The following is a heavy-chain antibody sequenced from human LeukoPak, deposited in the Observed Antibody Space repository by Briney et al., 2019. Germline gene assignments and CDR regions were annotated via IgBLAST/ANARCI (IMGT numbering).Heavy chain of an antibody. J-gene: IGHJ6*02. Sequence: PGGSLSLSCAASGFPFSSYGMNWVRPAPGKGLEWVSVIYSGGSTYYADSVKGRFTISRDNSKNTLYLQMNSLRAEDTAVYYCARQTYSSRNGMDVWGQGTTVTVSS. CDR1: GFPFSSYG. CDR2: IYSGGST. D-gene: IGHD6-13*01. V-gene: IGHV3-66*04. CDR3: ARQTYSSRNGMDV.